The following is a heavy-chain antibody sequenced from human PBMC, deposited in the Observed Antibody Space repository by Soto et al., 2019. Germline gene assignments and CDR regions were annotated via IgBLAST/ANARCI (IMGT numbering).Heavy chain of an antibody. CDR3: ARDKIPGLFAY. Sequence: QVQLQQWGAGLLKPSETLSLTCAVYGGSFSGYYWTWIRQPPGTGLEWIGEINHSGSTNYNPSLKSRVTISVDTSKNQFSLKLTSVTAADTAVYYCARDKIPGLFAYWGQGTLVPVSS. CDR2: INHSGST. D-gene: IGHD2-21*01. J-gene: IGHJ4*02. CDR1: GGSFSGYY. V-gene: IGHV4-34*01.